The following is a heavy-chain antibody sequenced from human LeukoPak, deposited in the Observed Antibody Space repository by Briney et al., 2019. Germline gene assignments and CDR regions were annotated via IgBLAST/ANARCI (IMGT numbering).Heavy chain of an antibody. CDR3: ARAPVRDYGDYLDY. J-gene: IGHJ4*02. D-gene: IGHD4-17*01. CDR1: GFSFRAYT. V-gene: IGHV3-21*06. CDR2: VNPSHAYQ. Sequence: GGSLRLSCAASGFSFRAYTMSWVRQAPGKGLEWVSSVNPSHAYQFYADSVKGRFTISRDNVKNSLFLQMDSLRAEDTTVYYCARAPVRDYGDYLDYWGQGTLVTVSS.